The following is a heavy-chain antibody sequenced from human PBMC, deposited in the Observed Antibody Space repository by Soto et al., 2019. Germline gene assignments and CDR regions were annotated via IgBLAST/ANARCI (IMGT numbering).Heavy chain of an antibody. CDR1: GFTFSDHY. Sequence: GGALRLSCAVSGFTFSDHYMDWVRQAPGKGLEWVGRTRNKANSYTTEYATSVKGRFTISRDDSKNSLYLQMNSLKIEDTAVYYCASTSRGDPTDFDYWAQGTLVTVSS. CDR3: ASTSRGDPTDFDY. J-gene: IGHJ4*02. V-gene: IGHV3-72*01. D-gene: IGHD3-16*01. CDR2: TRNKANSYTT.